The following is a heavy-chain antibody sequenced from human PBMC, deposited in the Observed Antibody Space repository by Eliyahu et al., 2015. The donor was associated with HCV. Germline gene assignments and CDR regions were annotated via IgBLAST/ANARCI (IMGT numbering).Heavy chain of an antibody. CDR1: XFTFDDYA. CDR3: AKAWILYDMDV. J-gene: IGHJ6*02. Sequence: EVQLVESGGGVVQPGGSLRLSCXXXXFTFDDYAMHWVRQAPGKGLEWVSLISGDGGSTYYADSVKGRFTISRDNSKNSLYLQMNSLRTEDTALYYCAKAWILYDMDVWGQGTTVTVSS. V-gene: IGHV3-43*02. CDR2: ISGDGGST. D-gene: IGHD2-2*03.